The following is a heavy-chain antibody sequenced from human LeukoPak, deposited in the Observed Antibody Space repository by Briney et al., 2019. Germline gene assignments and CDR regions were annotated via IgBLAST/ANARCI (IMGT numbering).Heavy chain of an antibody. V-gene: IGHV3-66*01. Sequence: PGGSLRLSCAASGFTVRNNYMSWVRQAPGKGLEWVLVIYSGGSTYYADSVKGRFTISRDNSKNTLYLQMNSLRAEDTAVYFCATGERMVRGDGVDYWGQGTLVTVSS. J-gene: IGHJ4*02. CDR2: IYSGGST. CDR3: ATGERMVRGDGVDY. D-gene: IGHD3-10*01. CDR1: GFTVRNNY.